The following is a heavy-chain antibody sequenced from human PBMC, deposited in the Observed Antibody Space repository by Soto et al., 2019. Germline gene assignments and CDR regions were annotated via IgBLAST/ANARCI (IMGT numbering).Heavy chain of an antibody. D-gene: IGHD4-17*01. J-gene: IGHJ4*02. CDR3: ARGVTTVTTIDY. Sequence: QVQLVESGGGVVQPGRSLRLSCVASGFTFSSYGMHWVRQAPGKGLEWVAVIWYDGSNKYYADSVKGRFTISRDNSKNTLYLQMNSLRAEDTAVYYCARGVTTVTTIDYWGQGTLVTVSS. V-gene: IGHV3-33*01. CDR1: GFTFSSYG. CDR2: IWYDGSNK.